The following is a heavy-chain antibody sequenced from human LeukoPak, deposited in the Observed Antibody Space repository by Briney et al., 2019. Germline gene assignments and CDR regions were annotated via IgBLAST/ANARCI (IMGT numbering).Heavy chain of an antibody. J-gene: IGHJ6*02. V-gene: IGHV4-34*01. CDR3: ARGKGWLSAYYYYGMDV. CDR2: INHSGST. D-gene: IGHD3-9*01. Sequence: KPSETLSLTCAVYGGSFSGYYWSWIRQPPGKGLEWIGEINHSGSTNYNPSLKSRVTISVDTSKNQFSLKLSSVTAADTAVYYCARGKGWLSAYYYYGMDVWGQGTTVTVSS. CDR1: GGSFSGYY.